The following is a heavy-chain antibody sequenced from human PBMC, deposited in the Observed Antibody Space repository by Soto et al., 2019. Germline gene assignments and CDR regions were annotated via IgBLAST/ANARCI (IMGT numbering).Heavy chain of an antibody. CDR1: GYTFTSYD. D-gene: IGHD2-15*01. Sequence: ASVKVSCKASGYTFTSYDINWVRQATGQGLEWMGWMNPNSGNTGYAQKFQGRVTMTRNTSISTAYMELGSLRSEDTAVYYCAATGYCSGGSCYSYYYYYMDVWGKGTTVTVSS. J-gene: IGHJ6*03. CDR3: AATGYCSGGSCYSYYYYYMDV. V-gene: IGHV1-8*01. CDR2: MNPNSGNT.